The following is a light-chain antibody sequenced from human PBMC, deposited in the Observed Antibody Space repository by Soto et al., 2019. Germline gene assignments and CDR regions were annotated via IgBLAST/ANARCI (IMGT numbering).Light chain of an antibody. CDR2: DVS. CDR3: SSYTTSNTRQIV. Sequence: SVLTQPASVSGSPGQSITISCTGTSSDVVGYNYVSWYQQHPGKAPKFMIYDVSNRPSGVSNRFSGSKSGNTASLTISGLQAEDEADYYCSSYTTSNTRQIVFGTGTKVT. CDR1: SSDVVGYNY. V-gene: IGLV2-14*01. J-gene: IGLJ1*01.